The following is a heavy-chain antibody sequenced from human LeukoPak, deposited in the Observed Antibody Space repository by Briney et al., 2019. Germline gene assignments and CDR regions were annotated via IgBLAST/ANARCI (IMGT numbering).Heavy chain of an antibody. CDR1: GFTFNDYG. J-gene: IGHJ5*02. V-gene: IGHV3-21*01. CDR2: ISSSGVYI. D-gene: IGHD3-10*01. Sequence: GGSLRLSCAASGFTFNDYGMNWVRQAPGKGLEWVSSISSSGVYIYYADSLKGRFTISRDNAKDSLYLQMKSLRAEDTAIYFCARDFRIYYGSGSYGSRFDPWGQGTLVTVSS. CDR3: ARDFRIYYGSGSYGSRFDP.